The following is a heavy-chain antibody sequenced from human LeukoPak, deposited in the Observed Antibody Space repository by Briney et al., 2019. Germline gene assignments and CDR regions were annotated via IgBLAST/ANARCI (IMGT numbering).Heavy chain of an antibody. CDR3: ATTYYYDSSGYAGY. CDR2: INSDGSST. CDR1: GFTFSTYW. Sequence: GGSPRLSCAASGFTFSTYWMHWVRQAPGKGLVWVSRINSDGSSTSYADSVKGRFTISRDNAKHTLYLQMNSLGAEDTAVYYCATTYYYDSSGYAGYWGQGTLVTVSS. J-gene: IGHJ4*02. D-gene: IGHD3-22*01. V-gene: IGHV3-74*01.